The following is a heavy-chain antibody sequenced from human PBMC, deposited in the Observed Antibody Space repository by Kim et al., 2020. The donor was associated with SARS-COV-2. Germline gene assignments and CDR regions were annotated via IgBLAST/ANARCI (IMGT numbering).Heavy chain of an antibody. V-gene: IGHV4-34*01. J-gene: IGHJ6*03. CDR2: INHSGST. CDR1: GGSFSGYY. CDR3: ARLGQWLLGVYMDV. D-gene: IGHD3-22*01. Sequence: SETLSLTCAVYGGSFSGYYWSWIRQPPGKGLEWIGEINHSGSTNYNPSLKSRVTISVDTSKNQFSLKLSSVTAADTAVYYCARLGQWLLGVYMDVWGKGTTVTVSS.